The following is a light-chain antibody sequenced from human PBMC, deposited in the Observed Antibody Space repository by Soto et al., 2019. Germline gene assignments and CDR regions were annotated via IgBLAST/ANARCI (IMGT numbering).Light chain of an antibody. CDR1: ESITGY. CDR3: QQSQRTPYT. V-gene: IGKV1-39*01. CDR2: DVS. J-gene: IGKJ2*01. Sequence: ISVTQSPSSLSGSVGDRVIITCRASESITGYLNWYQQRPGNPPKLLIYDVSILESGVSPRFRGPGSESQFTLTIDSLQPEEVGTYYCQQSQRTPYTFGQGT.